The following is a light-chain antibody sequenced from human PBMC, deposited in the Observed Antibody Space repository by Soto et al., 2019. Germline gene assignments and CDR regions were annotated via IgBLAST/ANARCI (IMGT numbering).Light chain of an antibody. CDR2: EVS. V-gene: IGLV2-8*01. CDR1: SSDVGAYKY. J-gene: IGLJ3*02. CDR3: TSYVGSNIWV. Sequence: QSVLTQPPSASGSPGQSVTISCTGTSSDVGAYKYVSWYQQYPGKAPKLMIYEVSKRPSGVPDRFSGSKSGNTASLTVSGLQAKDEADYYCTSYVGSNIWVFGGGTKLTVL.